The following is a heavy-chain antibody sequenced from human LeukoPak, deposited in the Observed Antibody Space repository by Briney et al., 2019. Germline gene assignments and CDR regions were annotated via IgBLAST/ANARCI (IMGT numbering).Heavy chain of an antibody. J-gene: IGHJ4*02. CDR1: GGSFSGYY. D-gene: IGHD1-26*01. Sequence: KPSETLSLTCAVYGGSFSGYYWSWIRQPPGKGLEWIGEINHSGSTNYNPSLKSRVTISVDTSKNQFSLKLSSVTAADTAVYYCARGVGALKGKINYWGQGTLVTVSS. CDR3: ARGVGALKGKINY. V-gene: IGHV4-34*01. CDR2: INHSGST.